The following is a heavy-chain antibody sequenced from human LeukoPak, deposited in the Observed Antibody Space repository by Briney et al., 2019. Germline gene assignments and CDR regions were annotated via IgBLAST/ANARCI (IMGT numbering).Heavy chain of an antibody. CDR3: AGTYYYDKGAFDI. CDR1: GFTFSSYW. Sequence: GGSLRLSCAASGFTFSSYWMNWVRQAPGKGLEWVANIKEDGSEIYYVDSVKGRFTISRDNAKNSLFLQMNSLRAEDTAVYYCAGTYYYDKGAFDIWGQGTMVTVSS. J-gene: IGHJ3*02. D-gene: IGHD3-22*01. V-gene: IGHV3-7*03. CDR2: IKEDGSEI.